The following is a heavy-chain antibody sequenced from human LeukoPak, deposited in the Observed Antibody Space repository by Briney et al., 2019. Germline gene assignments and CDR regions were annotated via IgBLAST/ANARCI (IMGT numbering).Heavy chain of an antibody. J-gene: IGHJ4*02. Sequence: PSETLSLTCTVSGGSISSYYWSWIRQPPGKGLEWIGYIYYSGSTNYNPSLKSRVTISVDTSKNQFSLKLSSLTAADTAVYYCARVPPRNWAVDYWGQGTLVTVSS. CDR3: ARVPPRNWAVDY. CDR2: IYYSGST. CDR1: GGSISSYY. V-gene: IGHV4-59*01. D-gene: IGHD7-27*01.